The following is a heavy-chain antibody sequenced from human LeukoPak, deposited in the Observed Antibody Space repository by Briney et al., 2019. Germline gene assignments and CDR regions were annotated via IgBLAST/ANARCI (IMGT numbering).Heavy chain of an antibody. D-gene: IGHD2-15*01. J-gene: IGHJ6*02. V-gene: IGHV3-64*01. Sequence: GGSLRLSCVASGFTFSSYAMHWVRQAPGKGLEYVSAISNNGGSTYYANSVKGRFTISRDNSKNTLYLQMGSLRAEDMAVYYCARRCCSGGSCSRARSSGMDVWGQGTTVTVSS. CDR1: GFTFSSYA. CDR3: ARRCCSGGSCSRARSSGMDV. CDR2: ISNNGGST.